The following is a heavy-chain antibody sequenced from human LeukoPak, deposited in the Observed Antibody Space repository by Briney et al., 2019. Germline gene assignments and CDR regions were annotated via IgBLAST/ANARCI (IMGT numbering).Heavy chain of an antibody. CDR1: GFTFSSYW. D-gene: IGHD3-16*01. J-gene: IGHJ6*02. Sequence: GGSLRLSCAASGFTFSSYWMNWARQAPGKGLEWVASINHNGNVNYYVDSVKGRFTISRDNAKNSLYLQMSDLRAEDTAVYFCARGGGLDVWGQGAMVTVSS. CDR2: INHNGNVN. CDR3: ARGGGLDV. V-gene: IGHV3-7*03.